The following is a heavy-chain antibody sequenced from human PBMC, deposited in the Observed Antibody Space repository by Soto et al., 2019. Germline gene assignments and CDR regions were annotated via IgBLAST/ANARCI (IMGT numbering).Heavy chain of an antibody. CDR1: GGSISSYY. Sequence: PSETLSLTCTVSGGSISSYYWSWIRQPPGKGLEWIGYIYYSGSTNYNPSLKSRVTISVDTSKNQFSLKLSSVTAADTAVYYCARGWGITMIVEIWGQGTMVTVSS. CDR2: IYYSGST. D-gene: IGHD3-22*01. J-gene: IGHJ3*02. V-gene: IGHV4-59*01. CDR3: ARGWGITMIVEI.